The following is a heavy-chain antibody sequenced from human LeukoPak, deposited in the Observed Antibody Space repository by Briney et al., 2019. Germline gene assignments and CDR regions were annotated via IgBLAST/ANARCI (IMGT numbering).Heavy chain of an antibody. V-gene: IGHV3-9*01. CDR2: ISWNSRNI. CDR3: VRETGGETGWSPFEY. D-gene: IGHD6-19*01. J-gene: IGHJ4*02. CDR1: GFTFQDYA. Sequence: PGRSLRLSCAASGFTFQDYAVDWVRHAPGKGLEWVSCISWNSRNITYADSVKGRFTISRDNAKNSLYLQMNSLRPEGSAFYYCVRETGGETGWSPFEYWGQGTLVTVSS.